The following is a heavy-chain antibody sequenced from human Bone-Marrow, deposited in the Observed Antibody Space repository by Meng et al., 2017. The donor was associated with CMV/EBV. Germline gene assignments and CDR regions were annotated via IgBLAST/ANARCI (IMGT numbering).Heavy chain of an antibody. V-gene: IGHV1-2*02. D-gene: IGHD5-18*01. CDR2: IIPNSGGT. CDR3: ARGRWSESAMVYGLDD. J-gene: IGHJ6*02. CDR1: GYTFTGYY. Sequence: ASVKVSCQASGYTFTGYYMHWVRQAAGQGLEWMGWIIPNSGGTNYAQKFQGMVTMTRDTSISTAYMKLSRLRSDDPGVYYCARGRWSESAMVYGLDDWCQGTTVTGYS.